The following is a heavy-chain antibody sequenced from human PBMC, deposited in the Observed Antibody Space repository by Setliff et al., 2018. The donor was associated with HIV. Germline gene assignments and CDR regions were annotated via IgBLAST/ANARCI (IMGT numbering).Heavy chain of an antibody. J-gene: IGHJ5*02. V-gene: IGHV3-21*01. CDR1: GFTFNNYN. Sequence: LRLSCAASGFTFNNYNMNWVRQAPGKGLEWVSSISSSSTYIYYADSLRGRFTISRDNAKNSLYLQMNSLRAEDTAVYYCATAPREVLSWFDTWGQGTLVTVSS. CDR2: ISSSSTYI. CDR3: ATAPREVLSWFDT. D-gene: IGHD1-26*01.